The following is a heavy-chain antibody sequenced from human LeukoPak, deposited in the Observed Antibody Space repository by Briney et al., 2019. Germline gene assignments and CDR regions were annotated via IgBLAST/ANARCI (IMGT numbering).Heavy chain of an antibody. CDR1: GYTFTGYY. CDR3: ARGLNPGYSSSWYDRLGVYFDY. V-gene: IGHV1-2*02. Sequence: ASVKVSCKASGYTFTGYYMHWVRQAPGQGLEWMGWINPNSGGTNYAQKFQGRVTMTRDTSISTAYMELSRLRSDDTAVYYCARGLNPGYSSSWYDRLGVYFDYWGQGPLVTVSS. J-gene: IGHJ4*02. D-gene: IGHD6-13*01. CDR2: INPNSGGT.